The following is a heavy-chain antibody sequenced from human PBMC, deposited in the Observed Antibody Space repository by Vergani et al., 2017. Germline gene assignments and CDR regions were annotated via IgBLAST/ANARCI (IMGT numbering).Heavy chain of an antibody. D-gene: IGHD2-15*01. Sequence: EVQLVESGGGLVKPGGSLRLSCAASGFTFSSYSMNWVRQAPGKGLEWVSSISSSSSYIYYADSVKGRFTIPRDNAKNSLYLQMNSLRAEDTAVYYCARDSGGSSNWFDPWGQGTLVTVSS. CDR3: ARDSGGSSNWFDP. CDR1: GFTFSSYS. J-gene: IGHJ5*02. CDR2: ISSSSSYI. V-gene: IGHV3-21*01.